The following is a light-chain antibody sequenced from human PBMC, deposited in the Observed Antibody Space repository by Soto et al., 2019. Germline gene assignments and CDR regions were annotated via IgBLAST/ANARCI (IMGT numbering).Light chain of an antibody. J-gene: IGLJ1*01. CDR2: EVT. V-gene: IGLV2-14*01. CDR3: SSYTSRTDYV. CDR1: SSDIDTYNY. Sequence: QSALTQPASVSGSPGQSITISCTGTSSDIDTYNYVSWYQQHPGKAPKLIIYEVTNRPSGVSNRFSGSKSGDTASLTISGLRAEYEADYYCSSYTSRTDYVFGTGTKLTVL.